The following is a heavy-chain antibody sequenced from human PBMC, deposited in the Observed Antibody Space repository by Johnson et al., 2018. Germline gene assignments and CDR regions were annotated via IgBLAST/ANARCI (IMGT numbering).Heavy chain of an antibody. Sequence: QVQLVQSGGGVVQPGRSLRLSCAASGFTFSSYGMHWVRQDPGKGLEWVAGISYDGSNKYYADLVKGRFTISRDNSKNTLYLHMNSLRAEDTAVYYCAKDYYDSSGYPLGPFQDWGQGTLVTVSS. V-gene: IGHV3-30*18. CDR1: GFTFSSYG. J-gene: IGHJ1*01. D-gene: IGHD3-22*01. CDR3: AKDYYDSSGYPLGPFQD. CDR2: ISYDGSNK.